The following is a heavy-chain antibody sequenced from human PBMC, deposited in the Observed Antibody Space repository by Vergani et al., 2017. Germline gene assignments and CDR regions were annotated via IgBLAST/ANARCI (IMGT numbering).Heavy chain of an antibody. CDR2: IYYSGST. V-gene: IGHV4-59*08. CDR1: GGSISSYY. D-gene: IGHD6-19*01. J-gene: IGHJ2*01. CDR3: ARQGSSGWYWGGVYSWYFDL. Sequence: QLQLPESGPGLVKPSETLSLTCTVSGGSISSYYWSWIRQPPGKGLEWIGYIYYSGSTNYNPSLKSRVTISVDTSKNQFSLKLSSVTAADTAVYYCARQGSSGWYWGGVYSWYFDLWGRGTLVTVSS.